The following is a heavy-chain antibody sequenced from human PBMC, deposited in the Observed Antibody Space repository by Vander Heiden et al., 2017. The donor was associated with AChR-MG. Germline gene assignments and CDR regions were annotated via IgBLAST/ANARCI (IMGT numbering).Heavy chain of an antibody. D-gene: IGHD4-17*01. Sequence: QVQLVQSGAEVKKPGSSVKVYCKASGGTFSSYAISWVRQAPGQGLEWMGWIIPIFGTANYAQKFQGRVTITADESTSTAYMELSSLRSEDTAVYYCASSRTTVTVLAPFDPWGQGTLVTVSS. J-gene: IGHJ5*02. V-gene: IGHV1-69*01. CDR1: GGTFSSYA. CDR2: IIPIFGTA. CDR3: ASSRTTVTVLAPFDP.